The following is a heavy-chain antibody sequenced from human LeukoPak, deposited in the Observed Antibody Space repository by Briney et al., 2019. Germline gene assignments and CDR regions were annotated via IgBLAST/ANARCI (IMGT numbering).Heavy chain of an antibody. D-gene: IGHD3-10*01. CDR2: IHYTGST. CDR1: GGSISSYY. V-gene: IGHV4-59*01. J-gene: IGHJ5*02. Sequence: SETLSLTCTVSGGSISSYYWSWIRQSPGKGLECTGYIHYTGSTNYNPSLKSRVTISVETSKNQFSLKLKSVTAADTAVYYCARGGYYGSGNDFRFDPWGQGTLVTVSS. CDR3: ARGGYYGSGNDFRFDP.